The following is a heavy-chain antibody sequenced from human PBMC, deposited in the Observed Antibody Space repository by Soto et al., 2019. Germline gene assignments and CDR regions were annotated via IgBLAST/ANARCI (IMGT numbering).Heavy chain of an antibody. CDR2: IVPVFGTA. Sequence: QVQLLQSGAEVKKPGSSVKVSCKASGGTFTSYAISWVRQAPGQGLEWMVGIVPVFGTATYAQRFQDRVTITEDRSASTAYLEMSDVCSDVTAVHYCARGPPCSRSQIPLGGMDVWGQGTSVIVSS. J-gene: IGHJ6*02. V-gene: IGHV1-69*06. CDR1: GGTFTSYA. D-gene: IGHD2-15*01. CDR3: ARGPPCSRSQIPLGGMDV.